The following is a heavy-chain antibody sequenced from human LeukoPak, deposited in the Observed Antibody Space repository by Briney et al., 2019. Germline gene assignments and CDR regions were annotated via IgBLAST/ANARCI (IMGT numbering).Heavy chain of an antibody. CDR2: INPSGGST. D-gene: IGHD4-17*01. Sequence: GASVKVSCKATGYTFTSYYMHWVRQAPGQGLEWMGIINPSGGSTSYAQKFQGRVTMTRDMSTSTVYMELSSLRSEDTAVYYCARKGDYGDYGGDYFDYWGQGTLVTVSS. J-gene: IGHJ4*02. CDR1: GYTFTSYY. V-gene: IGHV1-46*01. CDR3: ARKGDYGDYGGDYFDY.